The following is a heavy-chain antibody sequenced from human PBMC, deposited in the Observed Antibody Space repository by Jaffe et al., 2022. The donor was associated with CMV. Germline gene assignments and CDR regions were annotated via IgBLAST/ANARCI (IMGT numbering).Heavy chain of an antibody. CDR3: ARWGHCSSTSCSFDY. V-gene: IGHV4-34*01. D-gene: IGHD2-2*01. CDR1: GGSFSGYY. Sequence: QVQLQQWGAGLLKPSETLSLTCAVYGGSFSGYYWSWIRQPPGKGLEWIGEINHSGSTNYNPSLKSRVTISVDTSKNQFSLKLSSVTAADTAVYYCARWGHCSSTSCSFDYWGQGTLVTVSS. J-gene: IGHJ4*02. CDR2: INHSGST.